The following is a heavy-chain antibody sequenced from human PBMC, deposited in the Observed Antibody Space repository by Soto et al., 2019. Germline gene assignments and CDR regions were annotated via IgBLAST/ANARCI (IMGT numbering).Heavy chain of an antibody. CDR3: ARDRRGDYNSGWFDA. Sequence: QVQLVESGGGVVQPGKSLRLSCEASGFTFSTYGMHWVRQAPGKGLEWVAIIWYDGRNRYHADSVKGRFTISRENSXXTLYLQMNSLRAEDTAVYYCARDRRGDYNSGWFDAWGQGTLVTVSS. CDR1: GFTFSTYG. J-gene: IGHJ5*02. D-gene: IGHD2-21*02. CDR2: IWYDGRNR. V-gene: IGHV3-33*01.